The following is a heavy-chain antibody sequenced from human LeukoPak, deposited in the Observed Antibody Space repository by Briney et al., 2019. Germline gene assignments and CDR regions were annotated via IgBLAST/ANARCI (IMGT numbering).Heavy chain of an antibody. Sequence: SETLSLTCTASGDSISSGGYCWNWFRQHPGKGLEWIGYIYSSGGTFYNPSLKSRVTISVDTSKNRLSLKLGSVTAADTALYYCASSEAPITPPPYGMGVWGQGTKVTVSS. CDR2: IYSSGGT. D-gene: IGHD5-12*01. J-gene: IGHJ6*02. CDR1: GDSISSGGYC. CDR3: ASSEAPITPPPYGMGV. V-gene: IGHV4-31*03.